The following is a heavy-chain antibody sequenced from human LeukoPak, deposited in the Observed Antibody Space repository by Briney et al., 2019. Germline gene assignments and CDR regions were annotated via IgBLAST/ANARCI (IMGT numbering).Heavy chain of an antibody. V-gene: IGHV1-46*01. CDR1: GYTFPSYF. J-gene: IGHJ4*02. D-gene: IGHD6-6*01. CDR2: INPTGGST. Sequence: ATVKVSCKASGYTFPSYFMHWVRQAPGQGLEWMGIINPTGGSTTYAQKFQGRVTMTRDTSTSTVYMELSSLRSDDTAVYYCARTAARRFDYWGQGTLVTVSS. CDR3: ARTAARRFDY.